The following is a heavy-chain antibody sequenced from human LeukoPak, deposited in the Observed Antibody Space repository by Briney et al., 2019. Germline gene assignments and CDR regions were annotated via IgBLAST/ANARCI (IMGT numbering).Heavy chain of an antibody. CDR2: IYCSGNT. CDR3: ASHAGYTSAWSSYYYIDV. D-gene: IGHD6-19*01. J-gene: IGHJ6*03. CDR1: GGSITSSSFY. Sequence: KTSETLSLTCSVSGGSITSSSFYWGWIRQPPGKGLEWIGTIYCSGNTYYNPSLKSRVTISVDTSKNQFSLNLKSVTAADTAVYYCASHAGYTSAWSSYYYIDVWGKGTTVTVSS. V-gene: IGHV4-39*01.